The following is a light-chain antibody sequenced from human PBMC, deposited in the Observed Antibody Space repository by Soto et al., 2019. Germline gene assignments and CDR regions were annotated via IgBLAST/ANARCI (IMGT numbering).Light chain of an antibody. Sequence: DIQMTQSPSTLSGAVGDRVTINCRASQTISSWLAWYQQKPGKAPKLLIYKASTLKSGVPSRFSDSGSGTEVTLTISSLQPDDFATYYCQHYNSDSEPFGQGTKVEL. V-gene: IGKV1-5*03. CDR1: QTISSW. CDR3: QHYNSDSEP. CDR2: KAS. J-gene: IGKJ1*01.